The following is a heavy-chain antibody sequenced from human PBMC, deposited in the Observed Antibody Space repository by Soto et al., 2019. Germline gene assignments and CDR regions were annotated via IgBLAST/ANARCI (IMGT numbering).Heavy chain of an antibody. CDR3: ANIARAAGTRLCDY. D-gene: IGHD6-13*01. CDR1: GFTFSSYA. V-gene: IGHV3-23*01. Sequence: PGGSLRLSCAASGFTFSSYAMSWVRQAPGKGLEWVSAISGSGGSTYYADSVKGRFTISRDNSKNTLYLQMNSLRAEDTAVYYCANIARAAGTRLCDYWGQGTLVTVYS. CDR2: ISGSGGST. J-gene: IGHJ4*02.